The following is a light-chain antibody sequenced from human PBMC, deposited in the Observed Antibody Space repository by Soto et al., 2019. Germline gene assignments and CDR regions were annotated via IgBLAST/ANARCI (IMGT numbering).Light chain of an antibody. J-gene: IGLJ1*01. V-gene: IGLV2-14*01. CDR1: SSDVGGYNY. CDR3: SSYTVSSTFV. CDR2: DVN. Sequence: QSVLTQPASVSGSPGQSITISCTGTSSDVGGYNYVSWYQQLPGKAPKLMIYDVNNRPSGVSNRFSGSKSGNTASLTISGLQAEDEADYYCSSYTVSSTFVFGTGTKVTVL.